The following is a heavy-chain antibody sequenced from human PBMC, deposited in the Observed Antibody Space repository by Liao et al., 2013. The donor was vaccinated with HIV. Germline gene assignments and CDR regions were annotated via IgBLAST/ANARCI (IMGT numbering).Heavy chain of an antibody. V-gene: IGHV4-59*01. CDR3: ARTAYCGTDCSHDAFDI. J-gene: IGHJ3*02. CDR1: GGSMSSYY. Sequence: QVQLQESGPGQVKTGGTLSLTCTVSGGSMSSYYWNWIRQTPTRGLEWIGYIYYAGTTNYNPALKSRVTISVDTSENQFSLNLRSMTAADTAVYYCARTAYCGTDCSHDAFDIWGQGTMVTVSS. CDR2: IYYAGTT. D-gene: IGHD2-21*01.